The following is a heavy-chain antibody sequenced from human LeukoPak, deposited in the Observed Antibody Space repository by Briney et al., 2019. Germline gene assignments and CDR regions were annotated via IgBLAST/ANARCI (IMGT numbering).Heavy chain of an antibody. CDR1: GFTFSSYE. V-gene: IGHV3-48*03. CDR2: ISSSGSTI. CDR3: ARGALGLRLGELSLYFDY. Sequence: GSLRLSCAASGFTFSSYEMNWVRQAPGKGLEWVSYISSSGSTIYYADSVKGRFTISRDNAKNSLYLQMNSLRAEDTAVYYCARGALGLRLGELSLYFDYWGQGTLVTVSS. J-gene: IGHJ4*02. D-gene: IGHD3-16*02.